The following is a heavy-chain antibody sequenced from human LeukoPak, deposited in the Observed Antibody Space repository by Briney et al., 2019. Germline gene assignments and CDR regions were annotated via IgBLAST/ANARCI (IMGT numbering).Heavy chain of an antibody. CDR1: GYTFTSYA. CDR3: ARSITMVRGVQGSYFDY. J-gene: IGHJ4*02. CDR2: INAGNGNT. Sequence: ASVKVSCKASGYTFTSYAMHWVRQAPGQRLEWMGWINAGNGNTKYSQKFQGRVTITRDTSASTAYMELSSLRSEDTAVYYCARSITMVRGVQGSYFDYWGQGTLVTVSS. V-gene: IGHV1-3*01. D-gene: IGHD3-10*01.